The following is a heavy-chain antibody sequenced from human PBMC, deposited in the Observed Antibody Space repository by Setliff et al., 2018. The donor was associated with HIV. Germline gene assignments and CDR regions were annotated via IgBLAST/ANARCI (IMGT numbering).Heavy chain of an antibody. CDR2: ISDDGSGK. Sequence: LSLSCSASGFTFSSYAMHWVRQAPGKGLGWVALISDDGSGKRYAESVKCRFTISRDNSKNTLYLQMNSLRTEDTAVYFCARATFGMDVWGQGTAVTVSS. J-gene: IGHJ6*02. CDR3: ARATFGMDV. CDR1: GFTFSSYA. D-gene: IGHD3-16*01. V-gene: IGHV3-30*04.